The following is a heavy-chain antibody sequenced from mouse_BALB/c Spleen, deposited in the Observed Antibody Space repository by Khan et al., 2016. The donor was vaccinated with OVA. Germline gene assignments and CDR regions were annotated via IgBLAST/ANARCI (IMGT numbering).Heavy chain of an antibody. CDR3: ARFHDGYYYNVDY. V-gene: IGHV2-9*02. CDR1: GFALTSYG. D-gene: IGHD2-3*01. CDR2: IWADGST. Sequence: VQLQESGPGLVAPSQSLSITCTVSGFALTSYGVHWVRQPPGKGLEWLGVIWADGSTNYNSALMSRLTISKDNSKSQVFLKMNSLQTDDTAMYYCARFHDGYYYNVDYWGQGTSVTVSS. J-gene: IGHJ4*01.